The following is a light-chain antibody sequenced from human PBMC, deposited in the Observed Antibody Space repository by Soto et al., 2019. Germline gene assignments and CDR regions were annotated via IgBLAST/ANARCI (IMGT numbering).Light chain of an antibody. CDR3: QQYGSSPPIT. CDR2: GAS. Sequence: ILSTQSPGTLSFSPGERATLSCRASQSVSSNYLAWYQQKPGQAPRLLIYGASSRATGIPDRFSGSGSGTDFTLTISRLEPEDFAVYYCQQYGSSPPITFGQGTRLEIK. CDR1: QSVSSNY. V-gene: IGKV3-20*01. J-gene: IGKJ5*01.